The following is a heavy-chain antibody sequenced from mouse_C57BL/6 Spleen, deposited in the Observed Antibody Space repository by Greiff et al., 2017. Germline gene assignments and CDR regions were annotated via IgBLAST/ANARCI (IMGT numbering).Heavy chain of an antibody. D-gene: IGHD1-1*01. CDR1: GYTFTSYW. CDR3: ARSGGSSFDY. CDR2: IDPSDSET. J-gene: IGHJ2*01. Sequence: VKLQQSGAELVRPGSSVKLSCKASGYTFTSYWMHWVKQRPIQGLEWIGNIDPSDSETHYNQKFKDKATLTVDKSSSTAYMQLSSLTSEDSAVYYGARSGGSSFDYWGQGTTLTVSS. V-gene: IGHV1-52*01.